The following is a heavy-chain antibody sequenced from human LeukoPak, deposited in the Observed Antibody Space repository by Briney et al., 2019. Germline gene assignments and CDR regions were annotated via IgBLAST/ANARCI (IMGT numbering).Heavy chain of an antibody. Sequence: PSETLSLTCTVSGGSISSSSYYRGWIRQPPGKGLEWIGSIYYSGSTYYNPSLESRVTISVDTSKNQFSLKLSSVTAADTAVYYCARDNARAIAVAGNPPLEAFDIWGQGTMVTVSS. V-gene: IGHV4-39*07. J-gene: IGHJ3*02. CDR1: GGSISSSSYY. CDR2: IYYSGST. D-gene: IGHD6-19*01. CDR3: ARDNARAIAVAGNPPLEAFDI.